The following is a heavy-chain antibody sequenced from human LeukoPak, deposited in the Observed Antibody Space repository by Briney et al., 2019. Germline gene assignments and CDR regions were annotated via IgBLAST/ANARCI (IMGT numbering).Heavy chain of an antibody. CDR3: AKSYQQCLVDGWSQYDY. D-gene: IGHD6-19*01. CDR1: GGSISSYY. Sequence: SETLSLTCTVSGGSISSYYWSWLRQPPGKGLEWIGYIYYSGSTNYNPSLKSRVTISVDTSKNQFSLKLSSVTAADTAVYYCAKSYQQCLVDGWSQYDYWGQGTLVTVSS. CDR2: IYYSGST. V-gene: IGHV4-59*12. J-gene: IGHJ4*02.